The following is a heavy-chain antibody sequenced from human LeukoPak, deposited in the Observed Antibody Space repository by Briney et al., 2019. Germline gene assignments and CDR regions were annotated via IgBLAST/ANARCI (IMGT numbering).Heavy chain of an antibody. CDR3: ARAPTTVGKFDY. J-gene: IGHJ4*02. D-gene: IGHD4-23*01. CDR1: GFTFSDYY. Sequence: GGSLRLSCAASGFTFSDYYMSWIRHAPGEGLEWVSYISSSGSTIYYADSVKGGFTTSRDNTKNSLYLQINSPRAEDTAVYYCARAPTTVGKFDYWGQGTLVTVSS. V-gene: IGHV3-11*01. CDR2: ISSSGSTI.